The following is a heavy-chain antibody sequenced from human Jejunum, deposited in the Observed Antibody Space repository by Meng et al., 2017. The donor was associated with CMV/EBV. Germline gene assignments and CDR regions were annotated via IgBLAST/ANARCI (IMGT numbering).Heavy chain of an antibody. CDR2: IYPGDSDT. V-gene: IGHV5-51*01. CDR3: ARQDFGVVMPGDY. D-gene: IGHD3-3*01. CDR1: GYNFTDYW. J-gene: IGHJ4*02. Sequence: SGYNFTDYWINWVRQMPGKGLEWIGIIYPGDSDTKYSPSFQGHVTISADKSISTAYLQWSSLKASDTAMYYCARQDFGVVMPGDYWGQGTLVTVSS.